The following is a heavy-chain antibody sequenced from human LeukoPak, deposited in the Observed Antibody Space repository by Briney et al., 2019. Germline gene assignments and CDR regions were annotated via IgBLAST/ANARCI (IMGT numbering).Heavy chain of an antibody. CDR2: ISYDGSNK. D-gene: IGHD3-22*01. CDR1: GFTFSSYA. V-gene: IGHV3-30*04. Sequence: PGGSLRLSRAASGFTFSSYAMHWVRQAPGKGLEWVAVISYDGSNKYYADSVKGRFTISRDNSKNTLYLQMNSLRAEDTAVYYCARDMWSDSSGYYDYWGQGTLVTVSS. J-gene: IGHJ4*02. CDR3: ARDMWSDSSGYYDY.